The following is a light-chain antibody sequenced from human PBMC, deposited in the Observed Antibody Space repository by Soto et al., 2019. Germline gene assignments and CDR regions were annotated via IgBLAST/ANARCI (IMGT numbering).Light chain of an antibody. V-gene: IGLV2-14*01. CDR2: EVS. CDR1: SSDVGGFNY. Sequence: QSVLTQPASVSGSPGQSITISCTGTSSDVGGFNYVSWYQQFPGKAPKLMIYEVSNRPSGVSNRFSGSKSGNTASLTISGLQAEDEGDYYCSSYTTSSTLVFGTGTKVTVL. CDR3: SSYTTSSTLV. J-gene: IGLJ1*01.